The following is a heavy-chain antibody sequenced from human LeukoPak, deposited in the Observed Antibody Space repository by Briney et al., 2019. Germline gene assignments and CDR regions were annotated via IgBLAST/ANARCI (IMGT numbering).Heavy chain of an antibody. V-gene: IGHV3-13*01. D-gene: IGHD6-13*01. Sequence: GGSLRLSWAASGFTFSSYDMHWVRQATGKGLEWVSAIGTAGDTYYPGSVKGRFTISRENAKNSLYLQMNSLRAGDTAVYYCARGAAAAGTMDYWGQGTLVTVSS. CDR2: IGTAGDT. J-gene: IGHJ4*02. CDR1: GFTFSSYD. CDR3: ARGAAAAGTMDY.